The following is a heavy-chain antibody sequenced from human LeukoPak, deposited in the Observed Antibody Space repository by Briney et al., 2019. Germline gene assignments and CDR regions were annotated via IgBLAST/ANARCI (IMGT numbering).Heavy chain of an antibody. V-gene: IGHV4-34*01. CDR3: ARSRRYYYDSSGYYYGGYFDY. D-gene: IGHD3-22*01. CDR2: INHSGST. Sequence: SEALSLTCAVYGGSFSGYYWSWIRQPPGKGLEWIGEINHSGSTNYNPSLKSRVTISVDTSKNQFSLKLSSVTAADTAVYYCARSRRYYYDSSGYYYGGYFDYWGQGTLVTVSS. J-gene: IGHJ4*02. CDR1: GGSFSGYY.